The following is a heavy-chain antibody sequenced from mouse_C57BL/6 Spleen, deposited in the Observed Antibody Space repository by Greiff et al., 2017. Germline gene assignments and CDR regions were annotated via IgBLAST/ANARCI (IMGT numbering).Heavy chain of an antibody. CDR1: GYTFTSYW. J-gene: IGHJ3*01. Sequence: QVQLQQPGAELVKPGASVKLSCKASGYTFTSYWMHWVKQRPGQGLEWLGMIHPNSGSTNYNEKFKSKATLTVDKSSSTAYMQLSSLTSEDSAVYYCARDGSSSWFAYWGQGTLVTVSA. CDR2: IHPNSGST. CDR3: ARDGSSSWFAY. D-gene: IGHD1-1*01. V-gene: IGHV1-64*01.